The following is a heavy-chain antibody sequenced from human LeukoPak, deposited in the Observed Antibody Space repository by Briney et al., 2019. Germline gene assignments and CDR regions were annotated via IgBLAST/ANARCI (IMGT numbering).Heavy chain of an antibody. D-gene: IGHD6-19*01. CDR3: AKDPFSSGWASYYFDY. Sequence: GGSLRLSCAASGFTFSDYSMNWVRQAPGKGLEWISYVGISSGNTKYADSVKGRFTISGDNSKNTLYLQMNSLRAEDTAVYYCAKDPFSSGWASYYFDYWGQGTLVTVSS. V-gene: IGHV3-48*01. CDR1: GFTFSDYS. CDR2: VGISSGNT. J-gene: IGHJ4*02.